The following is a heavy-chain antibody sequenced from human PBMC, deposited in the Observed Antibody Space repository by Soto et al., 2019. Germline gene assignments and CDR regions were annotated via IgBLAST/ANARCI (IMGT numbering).Heavy chain of an antibody. Sequence: QITLKESGPTLVKPTQTLTLTCTFSGFSLRTSGVGVGWIRQPPGKALEWLALIYWDNDKRYSPSLKSRLTITKDTSENQVILTMTNMDPVDTSNYHCAQSRGGGDRLQAYASHYYYGVHVWGPGTTVTVPS. CDR2: IYWDNDK. J-gene: IGHJ6*02. V-gene: IGHV2-5*02. CDR3: AQSRGGGDRLQAYASHYYYGVHV. CDR1: GFSLRTSGVG. D-gene: IGHD2-21*02.